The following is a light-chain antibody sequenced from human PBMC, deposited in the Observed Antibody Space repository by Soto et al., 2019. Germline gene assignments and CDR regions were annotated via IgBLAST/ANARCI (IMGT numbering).Light chain of an antibody. CDR2: DAS. Sequence: DIQMTQSPSSVSASVGDRVTITCRASRNIKTSLAWYQQRPGKGPELLIYDASTLQSGVPSRISGSGSGTEFTLTISRLQPEDFATFCCQQINSFPPTFGGGTKLTI. V-gene: IGKV1-12*01. J-gene: IGKJ4*01. CDR1: RNIKTS. CDR3: QQINSFPPT.